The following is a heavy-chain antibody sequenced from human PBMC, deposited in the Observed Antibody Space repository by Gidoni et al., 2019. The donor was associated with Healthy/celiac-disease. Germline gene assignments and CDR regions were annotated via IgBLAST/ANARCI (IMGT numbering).Heavy chain of an antibody. CDR2: IWYDGSNK. D-gene: IGHD3-22*01. J-gene: IGHJ4*02. Sequence: QVQLVESGGGVVQPGRSLRLSCAASGFTFSSYGMHWVRQAPGKGLEWVAVIWYDGSNKYYADSVKGRFTISRDNSKNTLYLQMNSLRAEDTAVYYCAREGYYYDSSGYYYEGFDYWGQGTLVTVSS. V-gene: IGHV3-33*01. CDR1: GFTFSSYG. CDR3: AREGYYYDSSGYYYEGFDY.